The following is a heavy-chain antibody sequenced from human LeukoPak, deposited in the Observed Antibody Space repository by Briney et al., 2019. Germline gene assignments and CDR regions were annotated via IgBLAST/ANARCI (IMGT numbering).Heavy chain of an antibody. CDR1: GLTFSTSG. V-gene: IGHV3-21*06. J-gene: IGHJ4*02. CDR3: ATETNGRHYDY. CDR2: IGPTGSDR. D-gene: IGHD1-14*01. Sequence: PGGSLRLSCTASGLTFSTSGFNWVRQAPGKGREWFASIGPTGSDRYHADSIKGRFTISRDNANNFLYLQMNSLRAEDTAVYYCATETNGRHYDYWGQGTLPTVSS.